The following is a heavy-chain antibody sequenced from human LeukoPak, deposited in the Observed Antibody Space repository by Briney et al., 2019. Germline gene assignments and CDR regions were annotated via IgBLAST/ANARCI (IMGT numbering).Heavy chain of an antibody. V-gene: IGHV1-46*01. D-gene: IGHD3-22*01. Sequence: ASVKVSCKASGYTFTSYYMHWVRQAPGQGLEWMGIINPSGGSTSYAQKFQGRVTMTRNTSISTAYMELSSLRSEDTAVYYCARGSTDSSGYYVNFDYWGQGTLVTVSS. CDR2: INPSGGST. CDR1: GYTFTSYY. J-gene: IGHJ4*02. CDR3: ARGSTDSSGYYVNFDY.